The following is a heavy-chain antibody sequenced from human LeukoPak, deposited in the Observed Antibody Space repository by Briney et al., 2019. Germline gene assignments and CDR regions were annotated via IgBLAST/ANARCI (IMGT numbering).Heavy chain of an antibody. J-gene: IGHJ4*02. D-gene: IGHD3-9*01. CDR2: ISSSSSTI. CDR1: GFTFSSYS. V-gene: IGHV3-48*01. CDR3: ARESYYDILTGSSLFDY. Sequence: GGSLRLSCAASGFTFSSYSMNWVRQAPGKGLEWVSYISSSSSTIYYADSVKGRFTISRDNAKSSLYLQMNSLRAEDTAVYYCARESYYDILTGSSLFDYWGQGTLVTVSS.